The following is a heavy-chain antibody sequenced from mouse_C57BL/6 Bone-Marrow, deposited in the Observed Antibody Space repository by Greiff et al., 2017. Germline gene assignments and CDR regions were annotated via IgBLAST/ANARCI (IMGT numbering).Heavy chain of an antibody. J-gene: IGHJ2*01. CDR1: GYTFTEYT. CDR3: ARHAHYYGSLFDY. V-gene: IGHV1-62-2*01. Sequence: VQLVESGAALVKPGASVKLSCKASGYTFTEYTIHWVKQRAGQGLEWIGLFYAGSGSIKYNEKFKDKATFTAYKSSSTVYIELSRVTSEDSAVYFCARHAHYYGSLFDYWGQGTTLTVSS. D-gene: IGHD1-1*01. CDR2: FYAGSGSI.